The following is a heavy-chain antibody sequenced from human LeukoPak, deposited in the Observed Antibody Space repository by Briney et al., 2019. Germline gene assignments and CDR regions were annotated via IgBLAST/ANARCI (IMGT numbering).Heavy chain of an antibody. CDR3: ARDWGEGIAAHHDY. D-gene: IGHD6-13*01. V-gene: IGHV3-21*01. J-gene: IGHJ4*02. CDR1: GFTFSSYS. CDR2: ISSSSSYI. Sequence: GGSLRLSCAASGFTFSSYSMNWVRQAPGKGLEWVSSISSSSSYIYYADSVKGRFTISRDNAKNSLYLRMSSLRAEDTAVYYCARDWGEGIAAHHDYWGQGTLVTVSS.